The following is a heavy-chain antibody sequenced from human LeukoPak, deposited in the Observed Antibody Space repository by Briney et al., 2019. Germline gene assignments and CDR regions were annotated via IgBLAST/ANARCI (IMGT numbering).Heavy chain of an antibody. Sequence: GGSLRLSCAASGFTFSSYSMNWVRQAPGKGLEWVSSISSSSSYIYYADSVKGRFTISRDNAKNSLYLQMNSLRAEDTAVYYCARGKYSYGYFDYWGQGTLVTVSS. CDR1: GFTFSSYS. CDR3: ARGKYSYGYFDY. D-gene: IGHD5-18*01. V-gene: IGHV3-21*01. CDR2: ISSSSSYI. J-gene: IGHJ4*02.